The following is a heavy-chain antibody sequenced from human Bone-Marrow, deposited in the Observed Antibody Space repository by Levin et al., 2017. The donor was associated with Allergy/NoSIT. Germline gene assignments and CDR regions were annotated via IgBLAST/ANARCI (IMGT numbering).Heavy chain of an antibody. D-gene: IGHD5-12*01. V-gene: IGHV1-2*02. CDR3: ARDGYGELDF. Sequence: PPASVKVSCKASGFTFGYYIHWVRQAPGQPLEWMGWINPHTGVTNYAQKFQGRLTITRDTSISTSYMDLSSLSSGDTAFYYCARDGYGELDFWGQGTLLTVSS. CDR1: GFTFGYY. CDR2: INPHTGVT. J-gene: IGHJ4*02.